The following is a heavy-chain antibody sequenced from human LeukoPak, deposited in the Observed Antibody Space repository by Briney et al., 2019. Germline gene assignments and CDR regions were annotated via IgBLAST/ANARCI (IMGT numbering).Heavy chain of an antibody. Sequence: SETLSLTCAVYGGSFSGYYWSWIRQPPGKGLEWIGEINHSGSTNYNPSLKSRVTISVDTSKNQFSLKLYSVTAADTAVFYCAREDLNPVVPAANFDYWGQGTLVTVSS. CDR1: GGSFSGYY. J-gene: IGHJ4*02. D-gene: IGHD2-2*01. V-gene: IGHV4-34*01. CDR3: AREDLNPVVPAANFDY. CDR2: INHSGST.